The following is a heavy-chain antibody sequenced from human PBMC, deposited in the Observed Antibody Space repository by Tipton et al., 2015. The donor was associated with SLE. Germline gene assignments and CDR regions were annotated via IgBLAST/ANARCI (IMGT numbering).Heavy chain of an antibody. CDR1: GYNFVTYW. D-gene: IGHD4/OR15-4a*01. CDR2: IDPNDSDA. J-gene: IGHJ5*02. Sequence: PLVQSGAAMAHPGASLRISCKVSGYNFVTYWIAWVRQMPGKGLEWMGIIDPNDSDARYSPSFEGQVTISADKSISTAYLQWSSLKTSDTAMYYCARRVQGATWGRYGPWGQGTLVTVSS. V-gene: IGHV5-51*03. CDR3: ARRVQGATWGRYGP.